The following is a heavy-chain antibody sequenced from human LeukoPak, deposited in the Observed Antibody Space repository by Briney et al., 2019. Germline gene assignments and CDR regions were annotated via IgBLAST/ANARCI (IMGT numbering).Heavy chain of an antibody. V-gene: IGHV3-23*01. CDR1: GFTFSSYA. J-gene: IGHJ4*02. CDR2: ISGSGGST. Sequence: GGSLRLSCAASGFTFSSYAMSWVRQAPGKGLEWVSAISGSGGSTYYADSVKGRFTISRDNSKNTLYLQMNSLRAEDMAVYYCAKARRVYDFWSGYQYWGQGTLVTVSS. CDR3: AKARRVYDFWSGYQY. D-gene: IGHD3-3*01.